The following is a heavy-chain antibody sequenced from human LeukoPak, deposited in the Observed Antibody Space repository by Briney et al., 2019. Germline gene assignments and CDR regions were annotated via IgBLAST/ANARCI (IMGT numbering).Heavy chain of an antibody. CDR2: ISWNSGSI. CDR1: GFTFDDYA. V-gene: IGHV3-9*01. D-gene: IGHD1-26*01. CDR3: AKDMVSGIVGANFDY. J-gene: IGHJ4*02. Sequence: GRSLRLSCAASGFTFDDYAMHWVRQAPGKGLEWVSGISWNSGSIGYADSVKGRFTISRDNAKNSLYLQMSSLRAEDTALYYCAKDMVSGIVGANFDYWGQGTLVTVSS.